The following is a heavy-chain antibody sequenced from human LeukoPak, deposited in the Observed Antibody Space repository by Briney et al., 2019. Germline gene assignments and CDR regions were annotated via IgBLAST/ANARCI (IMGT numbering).Heavy chain of an antibody. J-gene: IGHJ4*02. CDR1: GGSISSSSYY. D-gene: IGHD4-23*01. CDR3: ARVRYGGNSFDY. Sequence: SETLSLTCTVSGGSISSSSYYWGWIRQPPGKGLEWIGSIYYSGSTYYNPSLKSRVTISVDTSKNQFSPKLSSVTAADTAVYYCARVRYGGNSFDYWGQGTLVTVSS. V-gene: IGHV4-39*07. CDR2: IYYSGST.